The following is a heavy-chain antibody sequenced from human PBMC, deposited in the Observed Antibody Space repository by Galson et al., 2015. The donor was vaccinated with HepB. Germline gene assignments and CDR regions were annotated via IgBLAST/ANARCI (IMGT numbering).Heavy chain of an antibody. Sequence: SLRLSCAASGFIFNNYAMTWVRQPPGKGLEWVSCISGGGGNTIYSESVKRGFTISRDNSKNTLFLQLNSLRADDTAVYSCAKSLRHYPYDMDLWGPGTTVSVSS. V-gene: IGHV3-23*01. CDR3: AKSLRHYPYDMDL. D-gene: IGHD1-26*01. J-gene: IGHJ6*02. CDR2: ISGGGGNT. CDR1: GFIFNNYA.